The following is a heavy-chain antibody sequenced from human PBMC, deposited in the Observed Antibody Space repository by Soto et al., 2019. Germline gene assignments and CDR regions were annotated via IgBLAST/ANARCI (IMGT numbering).Heavy chain of an antibody. D-gene: IGHD3-10*02. CDR1: GFTFSSYA. Sequence: EVQLLESGGGLVQPGGSLRLACAAPGFTFSSYAMSWVRQLRGKGREWVPAIRGSGGGTYYPDSVKGRFTISRDNSKNTLYLQMNSLRAEDTAVYYCAKDMYYYVFWGQGTMVTVSS. J-gene: IGHJ3*01. CDR2: IRGSGGGT. CDR3: AKDMYYYVF. V-gene: IGHV3-23*01.